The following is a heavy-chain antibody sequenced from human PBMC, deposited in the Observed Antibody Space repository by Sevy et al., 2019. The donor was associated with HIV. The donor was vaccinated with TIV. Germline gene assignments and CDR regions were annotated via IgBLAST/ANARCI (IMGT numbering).Heavy chain of an antibody. V-gene: IGHV4-38-2*01. CDR2: IYHSGST. Sequence: SETLSLTCAVSGYSISSGYYWDWIRQPPGKGLEWIGSIYHSGSTYYNPSLKSRVTISVDTSKNQFSLKLSSVTAADTAVYYCARQEEKWGGPFDIWGQGTMVTVSS. CDR1: GYSISSGYY. CDR3: ARQEEKWGGPFDI. D-gene: IGHD1-26*01. J-gene: IGHJ3*02.